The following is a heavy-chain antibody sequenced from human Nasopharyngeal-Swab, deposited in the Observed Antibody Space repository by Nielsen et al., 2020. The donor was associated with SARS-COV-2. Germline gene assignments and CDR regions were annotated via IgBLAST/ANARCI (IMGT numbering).Heavy chain of an antibody. D-gene: IGHD3-9*01. V-gene: IGHV3-48*03. CDR1: GFTFSRYE. CDR3: ARGCVLTGPSCYYYGMDV. CDR2: ISGGGSTI. Sequence: GESLKISCAASGFTFSRYELNWVRQAPGKGLEWVSYISGGGSTIYYADSVKGRFTISRDNAKNSLYPQMNSLRAEDTAVYYCARGCVLTGPSCYYYGMDVWGQGTTVTVSS. J-gene: IGHJ6*02.